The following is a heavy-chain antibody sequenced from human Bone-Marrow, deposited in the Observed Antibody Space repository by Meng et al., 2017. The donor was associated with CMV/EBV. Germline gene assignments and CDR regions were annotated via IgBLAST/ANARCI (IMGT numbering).Heavy chain of an antibody. D-gene: IGHD3-3*01. CDR3: ALHFGGVFW. CDR2: INHNSGGT. J-gene: IGHJ4*02. Sequence: ASVKVSCKASGYTFTGYYMHCVRQAPGQGLEWMGWINHNSGGTNYAQKFQGRVTMTRDTSISTAYMELSRLRSDDTAVYCWALHFGGVFWWGQGNLVTVSS. CDR1: GYTFTGYY. V-gene: IGHV1-2*02.